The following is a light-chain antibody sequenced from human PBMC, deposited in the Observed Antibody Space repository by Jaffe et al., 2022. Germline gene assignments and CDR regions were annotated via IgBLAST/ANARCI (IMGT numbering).Light chain of an antibody. CDR2: DVS. CDR3: CSYAGSQSWV. J-gene: IGLJ3*02. V-gene: IGLV2-11*01. CDR1: SSDVGGYNY. Sequence: QSALTQPRSVSGSPGQSVTISCTGTSSDVGGYNYVCWYQQHPGKAPKLMINDVSKRPSGVPDRFSGSKSGNTASLTISGLQAEDEADYYCCSYAGSQSWVIGGGTKLTVL.